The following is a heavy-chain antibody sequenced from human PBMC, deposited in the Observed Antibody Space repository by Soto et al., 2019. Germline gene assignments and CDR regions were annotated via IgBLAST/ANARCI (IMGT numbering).Heavy chain of an antibody. J-gene: IGHJ6*02. CDR3: ARVDYDSTYGFYYYGSDV. CDR1: GGTFSSYS. Sequence: QVHLVQSGAEVKMPGSSVRVSCKTSGGTFSSYSFTWVRQAPGQGLEWMGEIIPILNTANFAQKFQSRVTITADEPTSTVYMDLSSLSPDDTAVYYCARVDYDSTYGFYYYGSDVRGQGTTVSVSS. D-gene: IGHD3-10*01. CDR2: IIPILNTA. V-gene: IGHV1-69*01.